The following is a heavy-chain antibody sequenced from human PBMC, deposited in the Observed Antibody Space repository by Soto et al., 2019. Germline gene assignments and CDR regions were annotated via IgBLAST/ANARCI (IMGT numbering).Heavy chain of an antibody. CDR3: AKALGELSPESYDY. J-gene: IGHJ4*02. D-gene: IGHD3-16*02. V-gene: IGHV3-30*18. Sequence: QVQLVESGGGVVQPGRSLRLSFAASGFTFSSYAMHWVRPAPGKGLGWVAVISYDGSDKYYADSLKGRFTICRDNSKNTLNLQMNSLRADDTSVYYCAKALGELSPESYDYWGQGTLITVSS. CDR2: ISYDGSDK. CDR1: GFTFSSYA.